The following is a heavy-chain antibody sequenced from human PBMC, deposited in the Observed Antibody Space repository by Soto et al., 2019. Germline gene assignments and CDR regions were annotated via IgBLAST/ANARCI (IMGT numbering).Heavy chain of an antibody. CDR3: ARSGPGGYIDY. D-gene: IGHD3-22*01. CDR2: MQPSSGRT. Sequence: ASVKVSCKASGYSFTSLDINWVRQTTGQGLEWMGWMQPSSGRTGYAQKFQGRVTMTRDTSINTAYMELSSLTSDDTAVYYCARSGPGGYIDYWGQGTLVTVSS. CDR1: GYSFTSLD. J-gene: IGHJ4*02. V-gene: IGHV1-8*01.